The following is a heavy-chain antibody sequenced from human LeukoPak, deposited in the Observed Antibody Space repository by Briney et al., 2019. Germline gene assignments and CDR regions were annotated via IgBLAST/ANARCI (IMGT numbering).Heavy chain of an antibody. CDR1: GFTFRSYW. CDR2: INQGGSVN. D-gene: IGHD5-12*01. Sequence: PGGSLRLSCAASGFTFRSYWMSWVRQAPGKGLEWVANINQGGSVNYYVDSVKGRFTISRDDAKNSLYVQMNSLRDEDTAVYYCARVGYSGWNLEYWGQGTLVTVSS. CDR3: ARVGYSGWNLEY. V-gene: IGHV3-7*01. J-gene: IGHJ4*02.